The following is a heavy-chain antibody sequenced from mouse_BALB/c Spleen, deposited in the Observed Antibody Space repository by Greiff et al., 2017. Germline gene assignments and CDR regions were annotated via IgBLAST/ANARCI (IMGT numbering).Heavy chain of an antibody. CDR1: GFTFSDYG. J-gene: IGHJ4*01. Sequence: EVQGVESGGGLVQPGGSRKLSCAASGFTFSDYGMAWVRQAPGKGPEWVAFISNLAYSIYYADTVTGRFTISRENAKNTLYLEMSSLRSEDTAMYDCARDRYGYAMDYWGQGTSVTVSS. D-gene: IGHD1-1*01. CDR3: ARDRYGYAMDY. CDR2: ISNLAYSI. V-gene: IGHV5-15*02.